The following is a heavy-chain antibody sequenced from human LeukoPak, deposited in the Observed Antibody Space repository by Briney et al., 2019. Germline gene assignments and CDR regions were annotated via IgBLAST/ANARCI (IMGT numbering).Heavy chain of an antibody. D-gene: IGHD3-10*01. Sequence: GASVKVSCKVSGYTLTELSMHWVRQAPGKGLEWMGGFDPEDGETIYAQKFQGRVTMTRNTSISTAYMELSSLRSEDTAVYYCASSHGSGSYGMDVWGQGTTVTVSS. CDR2: FDPEDGET. CDR3: ASSHGSGSYGMDV. J-gene: IGHJ6*02. V-gene: IGHV1-24*01. CDR1: GYTLTELS.